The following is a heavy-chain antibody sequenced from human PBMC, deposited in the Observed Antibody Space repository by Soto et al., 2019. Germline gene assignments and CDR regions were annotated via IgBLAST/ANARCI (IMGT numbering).Heavy chain of an antibody. Sequence: ASVKVSCKASGYTFTSYAMHWVRQAPGQRLEWMGWINAGNGDTKYSQKFQGRVTITRDTSASTAYMELSSLRSEDTAVYYCARSGDSRSWSYFDYWGQGTLVTVS. V-gene: IGHV1-3*01. D-gene: IGHD6-13*01. CDR1: GYTFTSYA. CDR2: INAGNGDT. CDR3: ARSGDSRSWSYFDY. J-gene: IGHJ4*02.